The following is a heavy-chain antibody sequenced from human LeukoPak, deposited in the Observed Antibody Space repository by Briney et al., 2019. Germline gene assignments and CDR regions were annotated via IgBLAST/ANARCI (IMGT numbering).Heavy chain of an antibody. CDR1: GGSISSSSYY. D-gene: IGHD3-3*01. Sequence: SETLSLTCTVSGGSISSSSYYWGWIRQPPGKGLEWIGSIYYSGSTYYNPSLKSRVTISVDTSKIQFSLKLSSVTAADTAVYYCARQDYDFWSGYRNWFDPWGQGTLVTVSS. CDR2: IYYSGST. J-gene: IGHJ5*02. V-gene: IGHV4-39*01. CDR3: ARQDYDFWSGYRNWFDP.